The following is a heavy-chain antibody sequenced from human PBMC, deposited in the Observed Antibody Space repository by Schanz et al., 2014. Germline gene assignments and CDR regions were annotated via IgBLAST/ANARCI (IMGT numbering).Heavy chain of an antibody. CDR3: AKAKSGAHGAFDI. CDR1: GFTFSDYY. J-gene: IGHJ3*02. D-gene: IGHD3-10*01. CDR2: ISGSGAST. V-gene: IGHV3-23*04. Sequence: VQLVDSGGGLVKPGGSLRLSCAASGFTFSDYYMTWIRQAPGKGLEWVSAISGSGASTYYADSVKGRFTISRDNSKNTLYVQMNSLRAEDTAVYYCAKAKSGAHGAFDIWGQGTMVTVSS.